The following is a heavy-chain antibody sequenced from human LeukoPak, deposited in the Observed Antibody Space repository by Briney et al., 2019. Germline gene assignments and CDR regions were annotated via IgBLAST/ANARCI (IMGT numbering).Heavy chain of an antibody. CDR3: SRDLGTGRPHDF. J-gene: IGHJ4*02. V-gene: IGHV3-7*01. Sequence: GGSLRLSCAASGFTFTNYAMTWVRQPPGQGLEWVANLNQWGNDKYYADSVRGRFTISRDNARDSLYLQMNNLRVEDTGLYFCSRDLGTGRPHDFWGLGTLVTVS. CDR1: GFTFTNYA. D-gene: IGHD3/OR15-3a*01. CDR2: LNQWGNDK.